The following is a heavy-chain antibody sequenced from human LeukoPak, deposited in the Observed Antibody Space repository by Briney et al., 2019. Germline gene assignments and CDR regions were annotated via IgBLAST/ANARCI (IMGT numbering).Heavy chain of an antibody. CDR1: GGTFSSYA. D-gene: IGHD3-22*01. CDR2: IIPIFGTA. Sequence: VASVKVSCKASGGTFSSYAISWVRQAPGQGLEWMGGIIPIFGTANYAQKFQGRVTVTADESTSTAYMELSSLRSEDTAVYYCARLDYDSSGYNWFDPWGQGTLVTVSS. V-gene: IGHV1-69*13. CDR3: ARLDYDSSGYNWFDP. J-gene: IGHJ5*02.